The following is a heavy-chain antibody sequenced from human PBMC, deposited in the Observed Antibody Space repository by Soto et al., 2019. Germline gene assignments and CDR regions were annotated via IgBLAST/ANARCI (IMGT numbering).Heavy chain of an antibody. J-gene: IGHJ4*02. V-gene: IGHV3-23*01. CDR1: GFTFSSYA. D-gene: IGHD1-26*01. CDR3: ARTPRTVGPMYYFDY. CDR2: ISGSGGST. Sequence: PGGSLRLSCAASGFTFSSYAMSWVRQAPGKGLEWVSAISGSGGSTYYADSVKGRFTISRDNSKNTLYLQMNSLRAEDTATYYCARTPRTVGPMYYFDYWGQGTLVTVSS.